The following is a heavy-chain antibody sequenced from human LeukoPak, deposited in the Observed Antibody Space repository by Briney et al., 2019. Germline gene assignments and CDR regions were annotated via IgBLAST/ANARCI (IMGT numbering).Heavy chain of an antibody. CDR3: ASLVGVGATGWFDP. D-gene: IGHD1-26*01. CDR2: IIPIFGTT. Sequence: SVKVSCKASGGTFSSYAISWVRQAPGQGLEWMGGIIPIFGTTNYAQKFQGRVTITADESTSTAYMELSSLRSEDTAVYYCASLVGVGATGWFDPWGQGTLVTVSS. CDR1: GGTFSSYA. J-gene: IGHJ5*02. V-gene: IGHV1-69*13.